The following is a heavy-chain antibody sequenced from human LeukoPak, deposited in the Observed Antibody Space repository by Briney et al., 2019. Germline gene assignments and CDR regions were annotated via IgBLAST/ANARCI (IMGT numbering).Heavy chain of an antibody. CDR2: INHSGST. CDR1: GGSFSGYY. V-gene: IGHV4-34*01. J-gene: IGHJ4*02. Sequence: SETLSLICGVYGGSFSGYYWSWIRQPPGKGLEWIGEINHSGSTNYNPSLKSRVTISVDTSKNQFSLKLSSVTAADTAVYYCARGRRGSSGPVDYWGQGTLVTVSS. D-gene: IGHD6-19*01. CDR3: ARGRRGSSGPVDY.